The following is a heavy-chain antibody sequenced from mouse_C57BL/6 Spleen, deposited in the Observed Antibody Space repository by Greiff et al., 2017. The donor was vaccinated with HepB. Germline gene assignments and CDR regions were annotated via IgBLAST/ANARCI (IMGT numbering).Heavy chain of an antibody. D-gene: IGHD3-3*01. CDR2: IDPENGDT. CDR1: GFNIKDDY. Sequence: EVQLQQSGAELVRPGASVKLSCTASGFNIKDDYMHWVKQRPEQGLEWIGWIDPENGDTEYASKFQGKATITADTSSNTAYLQLSSLTSEDTAVYYCTGTRFSYWGQGTLVTVSA. V-gene: IGHV14-4*01. J-gene: IGHJ3*01. CDR3: TGTRFSY.